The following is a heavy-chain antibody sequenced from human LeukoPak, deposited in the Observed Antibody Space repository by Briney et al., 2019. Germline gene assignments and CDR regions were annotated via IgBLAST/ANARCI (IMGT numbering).Heavy chain of an antibody. CDR1: GFTFDDYT. CDR3: AKAFSPRAIAAGRDY. V-gene: IGHV3-43*01. D-gene: IGHD6-13*01. J-gene: IGHJ4*02. CDR2: ISWDGGST. Sequence: GGSLRLSCAASGFTFDDYTMHWVRQAPGKGLEWVSLISWDGGSTYYADSVKGRFTISRDNSKNSLYLQMNSLRTEDTALYYCAKAFSPRAIAAGRDYWGQGTLVTVSS.